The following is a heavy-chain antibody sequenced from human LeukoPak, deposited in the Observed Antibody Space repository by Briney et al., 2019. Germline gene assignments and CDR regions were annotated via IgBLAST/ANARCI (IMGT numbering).Heavy chain of an antibody. J-gene: IGHJ4*02. CDR1: GYTFTSYA. CDR3: ARARYYLDSSGYPYDY. D-gene: IGHD3-22*01. Sequence: GASVKVSCKASGYTFTSYAMHWVRQAPGQRLEWMGWINAGNGNTKYSQKFQGRVTITRDTSASTAYMELSSLRSEDTAVYYCARARYYLDSSGYPYDYWGQGTLVTVSS. V-gene: IGHV1-3*01. CDR2: INAGNGNT.